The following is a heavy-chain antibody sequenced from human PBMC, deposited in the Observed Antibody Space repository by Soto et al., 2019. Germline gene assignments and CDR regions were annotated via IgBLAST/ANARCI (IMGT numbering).Heavy chain of an antibody. CDR2: INDLGSQK. CDR1: GFSLTTNW. V-gene: IGHV3-7*01. CDR3: ADGDSY. D-gene: IGHD3-3*01. J-gene: IGHJ4*02. Sequence: GSLRLSCAASGFSLTTNWMTWVRQAPGKGLEWVATINDLGSQKYYADSVKSRFAISRDDAKNLLYLQMNSLRAEDTAVYYCADGDSYWGQGTLVTVSS.